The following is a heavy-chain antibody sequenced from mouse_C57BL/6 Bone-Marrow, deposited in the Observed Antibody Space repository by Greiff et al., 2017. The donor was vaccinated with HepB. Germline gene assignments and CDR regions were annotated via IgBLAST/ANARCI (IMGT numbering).Heavy chain of an antibody. J-gene: IGHJ1*03. CDR1: GFTFSSYA. V-gene: IGHV5-9-1*02. D-gene: IGHD1-1*01. Sequence: EVKLVESGAGLVKPGGSLKLSCAASGFTFSSYAMSWVRQTPEKRLEWVAYISSGGDYIYYADTVKGRFTISRDNARKTLYLQMSSLKSEDTAMYYCTRSRPYYYGSSWYFDVWGTGTTVTVSS. CDR3: TRSRPYYYGSSWYFDV. CDR2: ISSGGDYI.